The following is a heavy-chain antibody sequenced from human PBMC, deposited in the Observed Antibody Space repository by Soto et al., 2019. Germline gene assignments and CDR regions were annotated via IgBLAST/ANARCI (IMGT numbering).Heavy chain of an antibody. CDR3: AGDLSAVKRLESFDHSRMDV. CDR1: GGTFSSNP. Sequence: QVQLVQSGAEVKKPGSSVNVSCKASGGTFSSNPISWVRQAPGQGLEWMGGIIPIFGIPHYGRKFLDRVTLTADTSANTAYMELTSLTSEDTALYSCAGDLSAVKRLESFDHSRMDVWGHGTKVTVSS. CDR2: IIPIFGIP. J-gene: IGHJ6*02. D-gene: IGHD4-17*01. V-gene: IGHV1-69*17.